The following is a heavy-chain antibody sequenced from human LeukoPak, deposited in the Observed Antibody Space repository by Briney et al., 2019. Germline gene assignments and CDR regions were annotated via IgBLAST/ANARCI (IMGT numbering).Heavy chain of an antibody. V-gene: IGHV3-21*01. Sequence: GGSLRLSCAASGFTFSSYSMNRVRQAPGKGLEWVSSISSSSSYIYYADSVKGRFTISRDNAKNSLYLQMNSLRAEDTAVYYCASMTTVTTGVDYWGQGTLVTVSS. J-gene: IGHJ4*02. D-gene: IGHD4-11*01. CDR1: GFTFSSYS. CDR2: ISSSSSYI. CDR3: ASMTTVTTGVDY.